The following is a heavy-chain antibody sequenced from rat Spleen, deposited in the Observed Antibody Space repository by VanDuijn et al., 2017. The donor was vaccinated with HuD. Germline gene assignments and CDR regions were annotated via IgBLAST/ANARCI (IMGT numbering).Heavy chain of an antibody. V-gene: IGHV2S8*01. CDR2: IWSGGST. J-gene: IGHJ1*01. CDR3: ARHGGYTPSYFDF. D-gene: IGHD1-11*01. CDR1: GFSLTSYG. Sequence: QVQLKESGPGLVQPSRTLSLTCTVSGFSLTSYGVSWVRQPPGKGLEWIAAIWSGGSTYYNSALKSRLSISRDTSKSQVLLKMNSLQTEDTAMYFCARHGGYTPSYFDFWGPGTMVTVSS.